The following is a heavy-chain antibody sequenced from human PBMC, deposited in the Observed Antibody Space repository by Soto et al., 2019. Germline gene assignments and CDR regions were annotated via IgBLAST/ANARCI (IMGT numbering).Heavy chain of an antibody. V-gene: IGHV1-2*02. CDR1: GFIFTGYY. J-gene: IGHJ5*02. D-gene: IGHD3-22*01. CDR3: AREESYYDSSGFDT. CDR2: INGHSGVT. Sequence: PRASVKVSCKASGFIFTGYYIHWVRQAPGLRLEWMGWINGHSGVTSYSQTFQGRVTMTRDTPTTTAYMELSSLTSDDTALSYCAREESYYDSSGFDTWGQGTLVTVSS.